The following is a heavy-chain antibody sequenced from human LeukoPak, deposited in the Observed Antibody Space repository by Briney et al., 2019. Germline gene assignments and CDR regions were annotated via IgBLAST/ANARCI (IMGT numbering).Heavy chain of an antibody. J-gene: IGHJ3*02. Sequence: PGGSLRLSCAASGFTFSSYAMHWVRQAPGKGLEWVAVISYDGSNKYYADSVKGRFTISRDNSKNSLYLQMNSLRAEDTAVYYCARDRGIAVAGPHDAFDIWGQGTMVTVSS. CDR1: GFTFSSYA. CDR3: ARDRGIAVAGPHDAFDI. CDR2: ISYDGSNK. D-gene: IGHD6-19*01. V-gene: IGHV3-30*04.